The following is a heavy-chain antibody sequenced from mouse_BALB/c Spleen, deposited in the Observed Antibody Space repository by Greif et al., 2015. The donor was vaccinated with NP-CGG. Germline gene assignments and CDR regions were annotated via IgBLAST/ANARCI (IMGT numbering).Heavy chain of an antibody. D-gene: IGHD4-1*01. CDR1: GFDFSRYW. CDR3: ARRTGYYAMDY. Sequence: EVKLVESGGGLVQPGGSLNLSCAASGFDFSRYWMSWARQAPGKGQEWIGEINPGSSTINYTPSLKDKFIISRDNAKSTLYLQMSKVRSEDTALYYCARRTGYYAMDYWGQGTSVTVSS. V-gene: IGHV4-2*02. J-gene: IGHJ4*01. CDR2: INPGSSTI.